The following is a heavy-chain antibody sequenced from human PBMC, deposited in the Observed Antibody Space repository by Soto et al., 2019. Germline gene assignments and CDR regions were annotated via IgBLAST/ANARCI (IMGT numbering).Heavy chain of an antibody. CDR1: GGSISSSDYY. CDR2: IYYSGST. V-gene: IGHV4-30-4*01. J-gene: IGHJ4*02. CDR3: ASLDYYDSSPLS. D-gene: IGHD3-22*01. Sequence: QVQLQESGPGLVKPSQTLSLTCTVSGGSISSSDYYWSWIRQPPGKGLEWIGYIYYSGSTYYNPALMSRVTISVDTSKNQFSLKLSSVTAAYTAVYYCASLDYYDSSPLSWGQGTLVTVSS.